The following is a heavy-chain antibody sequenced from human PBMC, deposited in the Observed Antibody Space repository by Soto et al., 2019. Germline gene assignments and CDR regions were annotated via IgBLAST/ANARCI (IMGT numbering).Heavy chain of an antibody. CDR2: ISYDGSNK. Sequence: QVQLVESGGGVVQPGRSLRLSCAASGFTFSSYAMHWVRQAPGKGLEWVAVISYDGSNKYYADSVKGRFTISRDNSKNTLYLQMNSLRAEDTAVYYCAREEGDYGDYAGWFDPWGQGTLVTVSS. CDR3: AREEGDYGDYAGWFDP. V-gene: IGHV3-30-3*01. J-gene: IGHJ5*02. D-gene: IGHD4-17*01. CDR1: GFTFSSYA.